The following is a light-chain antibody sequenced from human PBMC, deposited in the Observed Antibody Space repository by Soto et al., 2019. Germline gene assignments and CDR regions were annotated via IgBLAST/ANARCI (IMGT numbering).Light chain of an antibody. CDR2: GAS. Sequence: EIVMTQSPATLSVSPGERATLSCRASQSVSSRSLAWYQQKPGQAPRLLISGASTRATGIPARFTGSGSGTEFTLTISSLQSEDSAVYYCQQYNNWPRTFGQGTKVDIK. CDR3: QQYNNWPRT. CDR1: QSVSSRS. J-gene: IGKJ1*01. V-gene: IGKV3-15*01.